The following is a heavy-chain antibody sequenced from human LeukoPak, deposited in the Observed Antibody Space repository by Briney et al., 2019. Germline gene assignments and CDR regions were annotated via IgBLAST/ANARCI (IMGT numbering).Heavy chain of an antibody. Sequence: GGSLRLSCAACGFTFSTYWMHWVRQAPGKGLVWVSRINSDGSSTTYADSVRGRFTISRDNAKNTLYLQMNSLRAEDTAVYYCARPMTMVDNWFDPWGQGTLVTVSS. CDR3: ARPMTMVDNWFDP. D-gene: IGHD4/OR15-4a*01. CDR2: INSDGSST. J-gene: IGHJ5*02. V-gene: IGHV3-74*01. CDR1: GFTFSTYW.